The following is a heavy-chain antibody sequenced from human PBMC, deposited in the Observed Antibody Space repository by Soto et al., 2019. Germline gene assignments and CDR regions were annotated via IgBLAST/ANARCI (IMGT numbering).Heavy chain of an antibody. Sequence: GGSLRLSCAGSGFTFRGYAMTWVRQAPGKGLEWVSTVSGDTGNTHYADSVKGRFTISRDNSKNTLYLQMNSLKTEDTAMYYCTTEGPGYCSGGSCYAIDYWGQGNLVTVSS. CDR2: VSGDTGNT. V-gene: IGHV3-23*01. CDR3: TTEGPGYCSGGSCYAIDY. J-gene: IGHJ4*02. D-gene: IGHD2-15*01. CDR1: GFTFRGYA.